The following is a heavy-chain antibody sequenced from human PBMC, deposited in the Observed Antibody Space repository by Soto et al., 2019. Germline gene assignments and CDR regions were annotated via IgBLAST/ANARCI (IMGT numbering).Heavy chain of an antibody. J-gene: IGHJ4*02. CDR2: ISYDGSNK. CDR1: GFTFSSYG. V-gene: IGHV3-30*03. CDR3: ARNKGPTYYDILTGPFDY. Sequence: PGGSLRLSCAASGFTFSSYGMHWVRQAPGKGLEWVAVISYDGSNKYYADSVKGRFTISRDNSKNTLYLQMNSLRAEDTAVYYCARNKGPTYYDILTGPFDYWGQGXLVTVYS. D-gene: IGHD3-9*01.